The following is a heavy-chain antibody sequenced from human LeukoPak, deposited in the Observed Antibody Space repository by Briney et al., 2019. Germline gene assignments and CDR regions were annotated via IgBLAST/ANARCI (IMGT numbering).Heavy chain of an antibody. CDR1: GVSFSCYY. Sequence: SETLSLTCAVYGVSFSCYYWSWIRQPPGKGLEWIGEINHSGTTNYNPSLKSRVTISVDTSKNQFSLKLSSVTAADTAVYYCATRGQSGHHYYYMDVWGKGTTVTVSS. CDR3: ATRGQSGHHYYYMDV. D-gene: IGHD3-16*01. CDR2: INHSGTT. V-gene: IGHV4-34*01. J-gene: IGHJ6*03.